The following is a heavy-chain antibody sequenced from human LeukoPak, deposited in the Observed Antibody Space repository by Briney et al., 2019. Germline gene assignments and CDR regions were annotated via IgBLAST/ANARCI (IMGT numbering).Heavy chain of an antibody. J-gene: IGHJ6*02. Sequence: GGSLRLSCAASGFTVSSNYMSWVRQAPGKGLEWVANIKQDGSEKYYVDSVKGRFTISRDNAKNSLYLQMNSLRAEDTAVYYCARDAFDYYYGMDVWGQGTTVTVSS. V-gene: IGHV3-7*01. CDR1: GFTVSSNY. CDR3: ARDAFDYYYGMDV. D-gene: IGHD3-16*01. CDR2: IKQDGSEK.